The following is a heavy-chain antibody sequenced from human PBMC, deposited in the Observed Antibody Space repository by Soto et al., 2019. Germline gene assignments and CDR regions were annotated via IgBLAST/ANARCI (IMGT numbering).Heavy chain of an antibody. V-gene: IGHV1-69*04. D-gene: IGHD5-18*01. J-gene: IGHJ4*02. CDR1: GGTFSSYT. CDR3: ARDPPSWRDTGLDY. Sequence: SAKVSGKASGGTFSSYTISWVRKAPGQGLEWMGRIIPILGIANYAQKFQGRVTITADKSTSTAYMELSSLRSEDTAVYYCARDPPSWRDTGLDYWGQGTLVTVSS. CDR2: IIPILGIA.